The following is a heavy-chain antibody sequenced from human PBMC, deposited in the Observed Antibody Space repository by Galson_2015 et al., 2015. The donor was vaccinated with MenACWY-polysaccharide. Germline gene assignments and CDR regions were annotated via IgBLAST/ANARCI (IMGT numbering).Heavy chain of an antibody. CDR2: IYRGGST. CDR1: GLTVSRHY. J-gene: IGHJ5*02. Sequence: SLRLSCAASGLTVSRHYMAWVRQAPGKGLEWVSVIYRGGSTYYADSVKGRFTISRANSKNTLDLQMNSLRAEDTAVYYCVGDRGAPSSHWFDPWGQGTLVTVSS. V-gene: IGHV3-53*01. D-gene: IGHD3-10*01. CDR3: VGDRGAPSSHWFDP.